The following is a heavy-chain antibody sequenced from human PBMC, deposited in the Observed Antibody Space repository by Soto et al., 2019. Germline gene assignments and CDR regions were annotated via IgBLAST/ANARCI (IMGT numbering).Heavy chain of an antibody. CDR2: ISHSGST. CDR3: ASRIGTRPF. J-gene: IGHJ4*02. CDR1: GGSISSSEW. Sequence: PSETLSLTCAVSGGSISSSEWWSWVRQPPGKGLEWIGEISHSGSTNYKSSLKSRVTISIDKSKNQFSLKLSSVTAADTAVYYCASRIGTRPFWGQGTLVTVSS. V-gene: IGHV4-4*02. D-gene: IGHD6-6*01.